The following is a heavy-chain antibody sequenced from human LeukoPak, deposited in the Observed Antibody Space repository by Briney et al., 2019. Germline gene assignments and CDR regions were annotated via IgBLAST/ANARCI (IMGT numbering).Heavy chain of an antibody. D-gene: IGHD3-10*01. V-gene: IGHV4-59*01. CDR2: VYYNGST. Sequence: PSETLSLTCTVSGGSIGLYHWTWIRQPPGKGLGWIGYVYYNGSTKYNLSLKSRVTISIDTPKNQFSLKLSSLTAADSAVYYCARDRAAGSDWLDPWGQGTLVTVSS. J-gene: IGHJ5*02. CDR1: GGSIGLYH. CDR3: ARDRAAGSDWLDP.